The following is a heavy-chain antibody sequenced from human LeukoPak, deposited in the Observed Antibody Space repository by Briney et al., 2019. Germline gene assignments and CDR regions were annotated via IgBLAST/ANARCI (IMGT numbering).Heavy chain of an antibody. Sequence: GGSLRLSCAASGFPFTSYWMIWVRQAPGTGLEWVANINDDGSEKYYVESVKGRFTISRDNAQNSVSLQMNALRAEDTAVYYCGRIFNIWGTFRNTWGQGTLVTVSS. V-gene: IGHV3-7*01. CDR1: GFPFTSYW. CDR2: INDDGSEK. CDR3: GRIFNIWGTFRNT. J-gene: IGHJ4*02. D-gene: IGHD3-16*02.